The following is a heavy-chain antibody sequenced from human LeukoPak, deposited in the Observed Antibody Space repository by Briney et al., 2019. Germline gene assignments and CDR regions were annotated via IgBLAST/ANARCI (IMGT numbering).Heavy chain of an antibody. CDR2: INPNSGGT. D-gene: IGHD1-7*01. J-gene: IGHJ5*02. Sequence: ASVKVSCKDSGYTFTGYYMHWVRQAPGQGLEWMGWINPNSGGTNYAQKFQGRVTMTRDTSISTAYMELSRLRSDDTAVYYCAREDPGTTWFDPWGQGTLVTVSS. V-gene: IGHV1-2*02. CDR3: AREDPGTTWFDP. CDR1: GYTFTGYY.